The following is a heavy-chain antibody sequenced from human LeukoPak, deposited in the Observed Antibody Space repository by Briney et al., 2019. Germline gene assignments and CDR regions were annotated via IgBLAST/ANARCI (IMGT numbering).Heavy chain of an antibody. J-gene: IGHJ4*02. CDR2: IIPILGIA. V-gene: IGHV1-69*04. CDR1: GGTFSSYA. CDR3: ARGGYSSPHGLDY. Sequence: GASVKVSCKASGGTFSSYAISWVRQAPGQGLEWMGRIIPILGIANYAQKFQGRVTITADKSTSTAYMELSSLRSEDTAVYYCARGGYSSPHGLDYWGQGTLVTVSS. D-gene: IGHD6-13*01.